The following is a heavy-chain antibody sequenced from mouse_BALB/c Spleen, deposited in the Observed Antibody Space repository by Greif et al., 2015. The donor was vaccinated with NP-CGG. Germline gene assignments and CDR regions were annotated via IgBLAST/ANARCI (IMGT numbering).Heavy chain of an antibody. CDR2: ISSGGGST. Sequence: EVQGVESGGGLLKPGGSLKLSCAASGFAFSSYDMSWVRQTPEKRLEWVAYISSGGGSTYYPDTVKGRFTISRDNAKNTLYLQMSSLKSEDTAMYYCARRYGSFAYWGQGTLVTVSA. CDR3: ARRYGSFAY. J-gene: IGHJ3*01. V-gene: IGHV5-12-1*01. D-gene: IGHD2-10*02. CDR1: GFAFSSYD.